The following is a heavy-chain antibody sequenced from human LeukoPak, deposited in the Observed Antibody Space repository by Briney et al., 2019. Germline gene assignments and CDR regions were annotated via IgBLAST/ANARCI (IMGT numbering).Heavy chain of an antibody. J-gene: IGHJ4*02. Sequence: SETLSLTCTVSGGSISNGSYYWRWIRQPAGKGLEWIGRIYTSGSTNYNPSLKSRVTISVDTSKNQFSLKLSSVTAADTAVYYCASELAGIFDYWGQGTLVTVSS. CDR2: IYTSGST. V-gene: IGHV4-61*02. D-gene: IGHD3-10*01. CDR3: ASELAGIFDY. CDR1: GGSISNGSYY.